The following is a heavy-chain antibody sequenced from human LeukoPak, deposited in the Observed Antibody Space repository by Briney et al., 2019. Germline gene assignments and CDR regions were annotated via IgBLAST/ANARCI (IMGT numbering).Heavy chain of an antibody. V-gene: IGHV3-7*01. CDR1: GFTFSYHW. CDR3: AKDSYSKGDF. Sequence: PGGSLTLSCAASGFTFSYHWMTWVRQAPGKGLEWVANIKNDGAVKNYVDSVKGRFTISRDNAKNSLYLQMNSLRAEDTAVYYCAKDSYSKGDFWSQGVLVTVSS. CDR2: IKNDGAVK. J-gene: IGHJ4*02. D-gene: IGHD6-13*01.